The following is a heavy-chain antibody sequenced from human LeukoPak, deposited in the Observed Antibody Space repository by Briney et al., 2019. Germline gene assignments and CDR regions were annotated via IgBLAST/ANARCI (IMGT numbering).Heavy chain of an antibody. CDR1: GGSISSYY. Sequence: SETLSRTCTVSGGSISSYYWSWIRQPPGKGLEWIGYIYYSGSTNYNPSLKSRVTISVDTSKNQFSLKLSSVTAADTAVYYCARHGSSWYEKDYFDYWGQGTLVTVSS. CDR3: ARHGSSWYEKDYFDY. D-gene: IGHD6-13*01. CDR2: IYYSGST. V-gene: IGHV4-59*08. J-gene: IGHJ4*02.